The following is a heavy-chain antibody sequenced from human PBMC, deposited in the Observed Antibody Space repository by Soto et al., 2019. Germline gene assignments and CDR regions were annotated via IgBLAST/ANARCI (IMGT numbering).Heavy chain of an antibody. CDR2: IYHSGST. CDR3: ARVVKAVAAGSNGFDY. CDR1: GGSISSSNW. J-gene: IGHJ4*02. D-gene: IGHD6-19*01. V-gene: IGHV4-4*02. Sequence: QVQLQESGPGLVKPSGTLSLTCAVSGGSISSSNWWSWVRQPPGKGLEWIGEIYHSGSTHYNPSLKRRVTISVDKSKNQFSLKLSSVTAADTAVYYCARVVKAVAAGSNGFDYWGQGTLVTVSS.